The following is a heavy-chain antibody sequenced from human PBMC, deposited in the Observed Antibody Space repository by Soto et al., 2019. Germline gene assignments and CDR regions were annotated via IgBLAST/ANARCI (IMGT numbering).Heavy chain of an antibody. CDR1: GDNVSSHSAA. Sequence: SQTLSLTCAISGDNVSSHSAAWNWIRHSPSRGLEWLGRTYYRSKWYNDYAVSVKSRIAINPDTSKNQFSLQLNSVTPEDTAVYYCARGLSSSGNNLWGQGTLVTVSS. V-gene: IGHV6-1*01. J-gene: IGHJ4*02. CDR2: TYYRSKWYN. CDR3: ARGLSSSGNNL. D-gene: IGHD3-10*01.